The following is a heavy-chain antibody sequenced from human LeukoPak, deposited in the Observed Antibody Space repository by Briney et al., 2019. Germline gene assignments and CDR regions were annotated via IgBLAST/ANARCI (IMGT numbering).Heavy chain of an antibody. V-gene: IGHV1-18*01. CDR2: ISAYNGNT. J-gene: IGHJ5*02. Sequence: ASVKVSCKASGYTFTSYGISWVRQAPGQGLEWMGWISAYNGNTNYAQKLQGRVTMTTDTSTSTAYMELRSLRSDDTAVYYCATRVDRTGIQLWFDPWGQGTLVTVSS. D-gene: IGHD5-18*01. CDR3: ATRVDRTGIQLWFDP. CDR1: GYTFTSYG.